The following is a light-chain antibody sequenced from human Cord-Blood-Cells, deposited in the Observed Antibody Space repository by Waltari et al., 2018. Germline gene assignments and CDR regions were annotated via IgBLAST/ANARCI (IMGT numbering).Light chain of an antibody. V-gene: IGKV3-15*01. Sequence: EIVMTQSHATLSVSPGERATLSCRASPSVSSNLAWYQQKPGQAPRLLIYGASTRATGIPARFSGSGSVTEFTLTISSLQSEDFAVYYCQQYNNWPYTFGQGTKLVIK. J-gene: IGKJ2*01. CDR2: GAS. CDR3: QQYNNWPYT. CDR1: PSVSSN.